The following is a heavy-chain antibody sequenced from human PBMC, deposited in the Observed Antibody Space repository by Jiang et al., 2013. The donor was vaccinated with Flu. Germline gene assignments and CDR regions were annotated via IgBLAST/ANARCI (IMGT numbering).Heavy chain of an antibody. V-gene: IGHV1-8*02. CDR2: MNSNSGNT. CDR1: GYTFTNYD. CDR3: AASATHSYHYYGMDV. J-gene: IGHJ6*02. Sequence: QLVESGAEVKKPGASVKVSCKASGYTFTNYDFNWVRQATGQGLEWMGWMNSNSGNTGYAQKFQGRVTMTRNTSISTAYMELSSLSSEDTAVYYCAASATHSYHYYGMDVWGQGTSVTVSS.